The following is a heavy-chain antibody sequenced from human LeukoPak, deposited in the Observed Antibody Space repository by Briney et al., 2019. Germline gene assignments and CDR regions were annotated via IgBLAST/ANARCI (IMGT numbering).Heavy chain of an antibody. J-gene: IGHJ4*02. CDR3: ARDRADRGWLATSYIDY. D-gene: IGHD6-19*01. V-gene: IGHV3-53*01. CDR1: GFTVSSNY. Sequence: GGSLRLSCAASGFTVSSNYMSWVRQAPGKGLEWVSVIYSGGSTYYADPVKGRFTISRESAKNSLYLQMNSLRAEDTAVYYCARDRADRGWLATSYIDYWGQGTLVTVSS. CDR2: IYSGGST.